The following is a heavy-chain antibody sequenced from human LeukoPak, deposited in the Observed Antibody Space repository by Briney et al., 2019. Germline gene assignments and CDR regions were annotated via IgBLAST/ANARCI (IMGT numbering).Heavy chain of an antibody. Sequence: GGSLRLSCAASGFTFVGNAVTWVRQAPGKGLEWVSTISGSGDTYYADSVKGRFTISRDNSKNTLYLQMNSLRAEDTAVYYCARDRGYFDWLLRSHYYGMDVWGQGTTVTVSS. CDR2: ISGSGDT. D-gene: IGHD3-9*01. V-gene: IGHV3-23*01. J-gene: IGHJ6*02. CDR1: GFTFVGNA. CDR3: ARDRGYFDWLLRSHYYGMDV.